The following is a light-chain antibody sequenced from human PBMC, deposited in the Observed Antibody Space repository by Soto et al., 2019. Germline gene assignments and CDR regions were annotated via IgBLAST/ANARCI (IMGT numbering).Light chain of an antibody. CDR1: RSSGTW. CDR3: QEYNSYPIT. Sequence: DIQMTQSRSPRSASVGVRVTITCRASRSSGTWLAWYQQRPGKAPKLLVYGVSSWETGVPSRFSGSGSGTEFTLTISSLESEDFAVYYCQEYNSYPITFGLGTRLENK. V-gene: IGKV1-5*01. CDR2: GVS. J-gene: IGKJ5*01.